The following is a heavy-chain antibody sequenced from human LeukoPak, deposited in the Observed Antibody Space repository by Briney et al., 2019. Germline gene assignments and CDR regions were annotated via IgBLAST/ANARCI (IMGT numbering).Heavy chain of an antibody. V-gene: IGHV1-18*01. Sequence: ASVTVSCKTSGYRFTNYGVNWVRQAPGQGLEWMGWTSAYNGDTKYGQKFQGRLTMTTDTSTSTAYMDVRSLRSEDTAVYCCARDLLQWQTNNWLAPWGQGTLVTASS. D-gene: IGHD6-19*01. CDR2: TSAYNGDT. CDR1: GYRFTNYG. CDR3: ARDLLQWQTNNWLAP. J-gene: IGHJ5*02.